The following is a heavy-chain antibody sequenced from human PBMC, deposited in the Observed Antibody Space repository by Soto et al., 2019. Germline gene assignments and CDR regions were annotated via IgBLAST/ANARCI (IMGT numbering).Heavy chain of an antibody. Sequence: QVQLQESGPGLVKPSQTLSLTCTVSGGSISSGGYYWSWIRQHPGKGLEWIGYIYYSGSTYYNPSLKSRVTISGDTSRNQCSLKLSSVTAADTAVYYCERVGGGKGGWFDPWGQGTLVTVSS. CDR2: IYYSGST. CDR3: ERVGGGKGGWFDP. D-gene: IGHD2-15*01. V-gene: IGHV4-31*03. CDR1: GGSISSGGYY. J-gene: IGHJ5*02.